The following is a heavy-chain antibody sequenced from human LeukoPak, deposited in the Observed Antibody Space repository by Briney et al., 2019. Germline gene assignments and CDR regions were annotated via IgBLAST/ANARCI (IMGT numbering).Heavy chain of an antibody. CDR3: ARGEPFDY. V-gene: IGHV3-66*02. Sequence: PGGSLRLPCAASGFTVSSNYMSWVRRAPGKGLEWVSVIYSGGNTYNADSVKGRFTISRDNSKNTLYLQMNSLRAEDTAVYYCARGEPFDYWGQGTLVTVSS. CDR2: IYSGGNT. J-gene: IGHJ4*02. CDR1: GFTVSSNY. D-gene: IGHD1-14*01.